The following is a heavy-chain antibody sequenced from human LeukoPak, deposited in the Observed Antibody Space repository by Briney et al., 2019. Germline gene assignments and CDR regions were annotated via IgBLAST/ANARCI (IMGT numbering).Heavy chain of an antibody. J-gene: IGHJ4*02. Sequence: GGSLRLSCAASGFTFDDYGMSWVRQAPGKGLEWVSGINWNGGSTGYADSVKGRFTISRDNAKNSLYLQLNSLRVEDTAVYYCKSGGAAPGSFDYWGQGTLVTVSS. CDR3: KSGGAAPGSFDY. CDR1: GFTFDDYG. V-gene: IGHV3-20*04. CDR2: INWNGGST. D-gene: IGHD1-1*01.